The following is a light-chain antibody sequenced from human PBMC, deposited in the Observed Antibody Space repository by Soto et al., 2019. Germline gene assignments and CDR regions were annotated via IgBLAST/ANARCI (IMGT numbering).Light chain of an antibody. CDR3: SSYTSSSTRV. V-gene: IGLV2-14*01. Sequence: QSALTQPASVSGSPGQSITISCTGTSSDIGIYDYVSWFKQHPGKGPKLMIYEVTYRPSGVSTRFSGSKSGNTASLTISGLQADDEADYYCSSYTSSSTRVFGSGTKAPS. J-gene: IGLJ1*01. CDR2: EVT. CDR1: SSDIGIYDY.